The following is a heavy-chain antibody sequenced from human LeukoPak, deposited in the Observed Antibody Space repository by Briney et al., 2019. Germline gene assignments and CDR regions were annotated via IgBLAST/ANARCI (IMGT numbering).Heavy chain of an antibody. Sequence: GGSLRLSCAASGFTFSSYAMSWVRRAPGKGLEWVSAISGSGGSTYYADSVKGRFTISRDNSKNTLYLQMNSLRAEDTAVYYCAKDISSSSWYSIPNWFDPWGQGTLVTVSS. V-gene: IGHV3-23*01. CDR1: GFTFSSYA. CDR3: AKDISSSSWYSIPNWFDP. D-gene: IGHD6-13*01. J-gene: IGHJ5*02. CDR2: ISGSGGST.